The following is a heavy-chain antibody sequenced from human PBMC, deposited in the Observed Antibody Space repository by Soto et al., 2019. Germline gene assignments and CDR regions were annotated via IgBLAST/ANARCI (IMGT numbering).Heavy chain of an antibody. CDR2: FDPEDGET. J-gene: IGHJ5*02. Sequence: GASVKVSCKVSGYTLTELSMHWVRQAPGKGLEWMGGFDPEDGETIYAQKFQGRVTMTEDTSTDTAYMELSSLRSEDTAVYYCATGLEREGRYNWFDPWGQGTLVTVSS. CDR1: GYTLTELS. CDR3: ATGLEREGRYNWFDP. V-gene: IGHV1-24*01. D-gene: IGHD1-1*01.